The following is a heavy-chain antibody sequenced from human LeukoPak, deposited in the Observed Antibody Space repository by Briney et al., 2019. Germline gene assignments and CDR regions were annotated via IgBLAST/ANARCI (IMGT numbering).Heavy chain of an antibody. D-gene: IGHD1-26*01. Sequence: QSGGSLRLSCAASGFTFSSYAMSWVRQAPGKGLEWVSAISGSGGSTYYADSVKGRFTISRDNSKNTLYLQMNSLRGEDTAVYYCAKDSLRERIVGSTTRGVNDYWGQGTLVTVSS. V-gene: IGHV3-23*01. CDR2: ISGSGGST. CDR1: GFTFSSYA. J-gene: IGHJ4*02. CDR3: AKDSLRERIVGSTTRGVNDY.